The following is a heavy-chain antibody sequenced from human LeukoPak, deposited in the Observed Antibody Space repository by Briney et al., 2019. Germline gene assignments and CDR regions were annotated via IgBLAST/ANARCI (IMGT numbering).Heavy chain of an antibody. CDR3: ATMDSSGDDY. J-gene: IGHJ4*02. D-gene: IGHD5-18*01. CDR2: IDTDGSTT. Sequence: PGGSLRLSCAASGFTHSRFWLQWVGQPPGKGLVWVSRIDTDGSTTTYADSVKGGFTISRDNTKKTVHLQINSLRAEDTAVYYCATMDSSGDDYWGQGDLVTVSS. CDR1: GFTHSRFW. V-gene: IGHV3-74*01.